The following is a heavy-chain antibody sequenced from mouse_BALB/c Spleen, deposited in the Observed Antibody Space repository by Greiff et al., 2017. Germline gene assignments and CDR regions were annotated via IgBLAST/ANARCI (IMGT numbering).Heavy chain of an antibody. CDR1: GYSITSDYA. V-gene: IGHV3-2*02. CDR3: ARDWDYAMDY. D-gene: IGHD4-1*01. J-gene: IGHJ4*01. CDR2: ISYSGST. Sequence: VQLQQSGPGLVKPSQSLSLTCTVTGYSITSDYAWNWIRQFPGNKLEWMGYISYSGSTSYNPSLKSRISITRDTSKNQFFLQLNSVTTEDTATYYCARDWDYAMDYWGQGTSVTVSS.